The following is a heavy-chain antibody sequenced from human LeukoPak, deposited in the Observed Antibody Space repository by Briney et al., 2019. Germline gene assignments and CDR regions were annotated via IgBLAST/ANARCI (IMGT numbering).Heavy chain of an antibody. V-gene: IGHV1-46*01. CDR1: GYTFTSYY. D-gene: IGHD1-26*01. CDR3: ARESGVGATGY. CDR2: INPSGGST. Sequence: GASVKVSCKASGYTFTSYYMHWVRQAPGQGLEWMGIINPSGGSTSYAQKFQGRVTMTRDMSTSTVYMELSSLRSEDTAVYYCARESGVGATGYWGQGTLVTVSS. J-gene: IGHJ4*02.